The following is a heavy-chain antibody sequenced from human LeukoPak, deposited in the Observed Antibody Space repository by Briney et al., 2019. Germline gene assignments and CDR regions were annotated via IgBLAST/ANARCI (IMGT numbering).Heavy chain of an antibody. J-gene: IGHJ4*02. D-gene: IGHD6-13*01. CDR3: ARDTQQLIPLDY. V-gene: IGHV3-21*01. CDR1: GFTFNTYT. Sequence: GGSLRLSCAASGFTFNTYTMNWVRQAPGKGLEWVSSISSSSSYIYYADSVKGRFTISRDNAKNSLYLQMNSLRAEDTAVYYCARDTQQLIPLDYWGQGTLVTVSS. CDR2: ISSSSSYI.